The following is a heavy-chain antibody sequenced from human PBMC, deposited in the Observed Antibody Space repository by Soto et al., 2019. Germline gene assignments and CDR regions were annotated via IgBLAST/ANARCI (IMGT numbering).Heavy chain of an antibody. V-gene: IGHV3-23*01. D-gene: IGHD6-6*01. CDR1: GFTFSSYA. CDR3: AKSRSIAARPLYYFDY. CDR2: ISGSGGST. J-gene: IGHJ4*02. Sequence: HPGGSLRLSCAASGFTFSSYAMSWVRQAPGKGLEWVSAISGSGGSTYYADSVKGRFTISRDNSKNTLYLQMNSLRAEDTAVYYCAKSRSIAARPLYYFDYWGQGTLVTVYS.